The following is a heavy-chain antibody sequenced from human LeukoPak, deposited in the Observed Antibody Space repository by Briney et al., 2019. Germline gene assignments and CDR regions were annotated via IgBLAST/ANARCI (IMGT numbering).Heavy chain of an antibody. V-gene: IGHV3-23*01. J-gene: IGHJ6*03. CDR1: GFTFSSYA. D-gene: IGHD3-16*01. CDR2: INDNGDGT. Sequence: GGSLRLSCAASGFTFSSYAMSWVRQAPGKGLEWVSAINDNGDGTYYADSVKGRFTISRDNSYNTVSLQMNSLRDEDTGVYYCAKGLRTGVGPYMGYHYYMDVWGKGATVTVSS. CDR3: AKGLRTGVGPYMGYHYYMDV.